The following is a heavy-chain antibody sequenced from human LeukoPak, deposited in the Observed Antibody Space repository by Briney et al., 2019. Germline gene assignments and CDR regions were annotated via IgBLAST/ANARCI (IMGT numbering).Heavy chain of an antibody. V-gene: IGHV4-34*01. D-gene: IGHD3-22*01. Sequence: TSETLSLTCAVYGGSFSGYYWSWIRQPPGKGLEWIGEINHSGSTNYNPSLKSRVTISVDTSKNQFSLKLSSVTAADTAVYYCASGARYYYDSSGYSLRYWGQGTLVTVSS. CDR1: GGSFSGYY. CDR3: ASGARYYYDSSGYSLRY. J-gene: IGHJ4*02. CDR2: INHSGST.